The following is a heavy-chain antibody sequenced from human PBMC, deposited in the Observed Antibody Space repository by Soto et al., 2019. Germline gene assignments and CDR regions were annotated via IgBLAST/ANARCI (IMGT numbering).Heavy chain of an antibody. J-gene: IGHJ4*02. Sequence: SETLSLTCAVSGGSISSGGYSWSWVRQPPGKGLEWIGYIYHSGSTYYNPSLKSRVTISVDRSKNQFFLRLRSVTAADTAVYYCARSSIEPRVFMYPFDSWGQGTLVTVSS. CDR3: ARSSIEPRVFMYPFDS. D-gene: IGHD6-6*01. V-gene: IGHV4-30-2*01. CDR1: GGSISSGGYS. CDR2: IYHSGST.